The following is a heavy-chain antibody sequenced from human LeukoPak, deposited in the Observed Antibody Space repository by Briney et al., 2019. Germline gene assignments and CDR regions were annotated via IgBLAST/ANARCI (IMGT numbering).Heavy chain of an antibody. CDR3: ARHGLPTYYYDSSGGTNWFDP. Sequence: GESLKISCKGSGYSFTSYWISWARQMPGKGLEWMGRIDPSDSYTNYSPSFQGHVTISADKSISTAYLQWSSLKASDTAMYYCARHGLPTYYYDSSGGTNWFDPWGQGTLVTVSS. D-gene: IGHD3-22*01. V-gene: IGHV5-10-1*01. J-gene: IGHJ5*02. CDR1: GYSFTSYW. CDR2: IDPSDSYT.